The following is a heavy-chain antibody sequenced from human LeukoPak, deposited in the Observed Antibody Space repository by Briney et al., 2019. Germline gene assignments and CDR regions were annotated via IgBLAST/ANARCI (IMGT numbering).Heavy chain of an antibody. CDR3: ATPRDSDNRGYYYDLTY. CDR2: INAGNGNT. Sequence: ASVKVSCKASGYSFTTYPMHWVRQAPGQRLEWMGWINAGNGNTNYAQKLQGRVTMTTDTSTSTAYMELRSLRSDDTAVYYCATPRDSDNRGYYYDLTYWGQGTLVTVSS. CDR1: GYSFTTYP. J-gene: IGHJ4*02. D-gene: IGHD3-22*01. V-gene: IGHV1-3*01.